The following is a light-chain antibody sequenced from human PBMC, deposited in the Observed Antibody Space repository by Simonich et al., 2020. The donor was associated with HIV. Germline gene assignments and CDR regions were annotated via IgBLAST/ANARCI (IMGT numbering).Light chain of an antibody. Sequence: DIQMTQSPSSLSASVGDRVTITCRASQDISNSLVWYQQKPGKAPKLLLYAASRLESGVPSRFSGSGSGAEFTLTISSLQPDDFATYYCQQYNNYPKTFGQGTKVEIK. J-gene: IGKJ1*01. CDR2: AAS. V-gene: IGKV1-NL1*01. CDR1: QDISNS. CDR3: QQYNNYPKT.